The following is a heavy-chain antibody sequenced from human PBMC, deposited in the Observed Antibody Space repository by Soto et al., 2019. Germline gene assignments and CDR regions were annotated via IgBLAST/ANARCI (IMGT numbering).Heavy chain of an antibody. J-gene: IGHJ4*02. CDR1: GFTFSSYA. Sequence: QVQLVESGGGVVQPGRSLRLTCAASGFTFSSYAMHWVRQAPGKGLEWVAVISYDGRSKYYADSIKGRFTISSDNSKNTLYLQMTDLRPEDSAVYYCAKARSSRVVMSTWFDYWGQGTLVTVSS. V-gene: IGHV3-30*18. CDR2: ISYDGRSK. D-gene: IGHD3-3*01. CDR3: AKARSSRVVMSTWFDY.